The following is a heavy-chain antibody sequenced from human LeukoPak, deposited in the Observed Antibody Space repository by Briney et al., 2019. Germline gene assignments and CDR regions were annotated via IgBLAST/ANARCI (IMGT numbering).Heavy chain of an antibody. Sequence: SETLSLTCTVSGGSISSYYWCWIRQPPGKGLEWIGYIYYSGSTNYNPSLKSRVTISVDTSKNQFSLKLSSVTAADTAVYYCARDPTPDYGMDVWGQGTTVTVSS. CDR3: ARDPTPDYGMDV. CDR2: IYYSGST. J-gene: IGHJ6*02. CDR1: GGSISSYY. V-gene: IGHV4-59*01.